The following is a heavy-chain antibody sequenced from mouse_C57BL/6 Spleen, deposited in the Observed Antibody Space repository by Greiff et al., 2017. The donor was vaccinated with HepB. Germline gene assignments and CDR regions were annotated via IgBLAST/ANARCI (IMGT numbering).Heavy chain of an antibody. CDR3: ARQGGSSWGYFDV. Sequence: EVKLQESGPGLVKPSQSLSLTCSVTGYSITSGYYWNWIRQFPGNKLEWMGYISYDGSNNYNPSLKNRISITRDTSKNQFFLKLNSVTTEDTATYYCARQGGSSWGYFDVWGTGTTVTVSS. V-gene: IGHV3-6*01. J-gene: IGHJ1*03. CDR1: GYSITSGYY. CDR2: ISYDGSN. D-gene: IGHD1-1*01.